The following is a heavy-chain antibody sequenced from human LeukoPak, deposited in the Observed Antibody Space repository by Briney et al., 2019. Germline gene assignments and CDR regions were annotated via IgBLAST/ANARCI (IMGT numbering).Heavy chain of an antibody. D-gene: IGHD3-3*01. CDR2: ISGSGGST. Sequence: GGSLRLSXAASGFTFSSYAMSWVRQAPGKGLEWVSAISGSGGSTYYADSVKGRFTISRNNSKNTLYLQMNSLRAEVTAVYYCATQPDFWSGYSDDYWGQGTLVTVSS. CDR3: ATQPDFWSGYSDDY. V-gene: IGHV3-23*01. J-gene: IGHJ4*02. CDR1: GFTFSSYA.